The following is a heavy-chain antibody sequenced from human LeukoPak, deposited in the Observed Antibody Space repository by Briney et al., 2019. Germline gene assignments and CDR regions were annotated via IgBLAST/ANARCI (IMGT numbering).Heavy chain of an antibody. CDR2: ISGSGGST. D-gene: IGHD3-3*01. CDR1: GFTFSSYA. V-gene: IGHV3-23*01. J-gene: IGHJ4*02. Sequence: GGSLRLSCAASGFTFSSYAMSWVRQAPGKGLEWVSAISGSGGSTYYADLVKGRFTISRDNAKNSLYLQMNSLRAEDTAVYYCARGSLYYDFWSGFQGEVDYWGQGTLVTVSS. CDR3: ARGSLYYDFWSGFQGEVDY.